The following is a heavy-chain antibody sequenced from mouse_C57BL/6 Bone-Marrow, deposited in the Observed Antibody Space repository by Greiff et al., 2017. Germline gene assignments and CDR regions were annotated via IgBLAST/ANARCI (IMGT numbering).Heavy chain of an antibody. Sequence: EVMLVESGGGLVQPGGSLSLSCAASGFTFTDYYMSWVRQPPGKALEWLGFIRNKANGYTTEYSASVKGRFTISRDNSQSILYLQMNALRAEDIATYSCARSKGNSGFYSYYFDYWGQGTTLTVSA. J-gene: IGHJ2*01. V-gene: IGHV7-3*01. CDR3: ARSKGNSGFYSYYFDY. CDR2: IRNKANGYTT. CDR1: GFTFTDYY. D-gene: IGHD2-1*01.